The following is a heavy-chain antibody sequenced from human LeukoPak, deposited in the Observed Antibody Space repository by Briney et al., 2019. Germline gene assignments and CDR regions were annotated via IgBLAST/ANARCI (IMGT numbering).Heavy chain of an antibody. CDR3: ARDRAVAGLFDY. CDR2: INQDGTEK. Sequence: GGSLRLSCAASGFTFSSYFLTWVRQDPGKGLEWVANINQDGTEKQYVDSVKGRFTISRDNAKNSLYLQMNSLRAEDTAVYYCARDRAVAGLFDYWGQGTLVTVFS. J-gene: IGHJ4*02. V-gene: IGHV3-7*01. D-gene: IGHD6-19*01. CDR1: GFTFSSYF.